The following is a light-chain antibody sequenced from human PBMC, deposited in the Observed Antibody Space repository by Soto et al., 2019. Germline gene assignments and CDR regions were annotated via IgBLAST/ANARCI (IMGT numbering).Light chain of an antibody. Sequence: DSQMTQSPSTLSASVGDRITITCRASPGISTWLAWYQQKPGKAPKLLIYKASTLESGVPSRFSGSESGTEFTLTISSLQPEDLATYYCPQYTSYSLTFGGGNKGELK. CDR3: PQYTSYSLT. V-gene: IGKV1-5*03. CDR2: KAS. CDR1: PGISTW. J-gene: IGKJ4*01.